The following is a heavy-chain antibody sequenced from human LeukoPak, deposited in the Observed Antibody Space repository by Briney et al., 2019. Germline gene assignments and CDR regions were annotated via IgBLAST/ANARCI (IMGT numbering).Heavy chain of an antibody. D-gene: IGHD5-18*01. CDR3: ARVRYSYGTGPFDY. Sequence: SETLSLTCTVSGGSISSSSYYWGWIRQPPGKGLEWIGSIYYSGSTYYNPSLKSRVTISVDTSKNQFSLKLSSVTAADTAVYYCARVRYSYGTGPFDYWGQGTLVTVSS. CDR1: GGSISSSSYY. CDR2: IYYSGST. V-gene: IGHV4-39*07. J-gene: IGHJ4*02.